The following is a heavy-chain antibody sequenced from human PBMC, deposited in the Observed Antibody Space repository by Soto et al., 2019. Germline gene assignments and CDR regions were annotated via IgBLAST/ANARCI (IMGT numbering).Heavy chain of an antibody. CDR1: GFTFSSYA. CDR2: ISGSGGST. Sequence: PGGSLRLSCAASGFTFSSYAMSWVRQAPGKGLEWVSAISGSGGSTYYADSVKGRFTISRDNSKNTLYLQMNSLRAEDTAVYYCAKASIAAAGYPDYYYGMDVWGQGTTVTVYS. V-gene: IGHV3-23*01. J-gene: IGHJ6*02. D-gene: IGHD6-13*01. CDR3: AKASIAAAGYPDYYYGMDV.